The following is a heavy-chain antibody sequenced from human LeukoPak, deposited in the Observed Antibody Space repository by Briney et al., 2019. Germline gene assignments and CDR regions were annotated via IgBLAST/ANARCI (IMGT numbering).Heavy chain of an antibody. J-gene: IGHJ6*02. CDR2: ISYDGSNK. CDR3: AKVGFSSSWYHYYYYGMDV. Sequence: PGRSLRLSCAASGFTFSSYGMHWVRQAPGKGLEWVAVISYDGSNKYYADSVKSRFTISRDNSKNTLYLQMNSLRAEDTAVYYCAKVGFSSSWYHYYYYGMDVWGQGTTVTVSS. CDR1: GFTFSSYG. V-gene: IGHV3-30*18. D-gene: IGHD6-13*01.